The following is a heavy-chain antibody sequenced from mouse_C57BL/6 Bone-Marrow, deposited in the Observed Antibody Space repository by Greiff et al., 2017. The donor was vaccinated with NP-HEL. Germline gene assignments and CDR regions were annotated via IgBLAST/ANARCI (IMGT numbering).Heavy chain of an antibody. CDR2: IDPSDSYT. CDR3: ARPGLLRRGMDY. J-gene: IGHJ4*01. D-gene: IGHD2-3*01. V-gene: IGHV1-50*01. CDR1: GYTFTSYW. Sequence: QVQLQQPGAELVKPGASVKLSCKASGYTFTSYWMQWVKQRPGQGLEWIGEIDPSDSYTNYNQKFKGKATLTLDTSSSTAYLQLNSLTSGDSAVYYCARPGLLRRGMDYWGQGTSVTVSS.